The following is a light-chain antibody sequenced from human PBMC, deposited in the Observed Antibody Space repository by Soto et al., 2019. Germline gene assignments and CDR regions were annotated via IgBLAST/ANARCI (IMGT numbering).Light chain of an antibody. V-gene: IGKV1-39*01. CDR3: QQSYSTIPGT. CDR1: QSISSY. Sequence: DIQMTQSPSSLSASVGDRVTITCRASQSISSYLNWYQQKPGKAPKLLIYAASSLQSGVPSRFSGSGSGTDFTLTISSLQPEDFATYYCQQSYSTIPGTLGQGTRLEIK. CDR2: AAS. J-gene: IGKJ5*01.